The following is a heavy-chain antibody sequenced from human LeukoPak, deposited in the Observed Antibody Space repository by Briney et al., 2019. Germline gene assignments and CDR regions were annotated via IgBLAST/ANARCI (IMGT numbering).Heavy chain of an antibody. CDR3: VRVLYRGSSSRGWIDF. D-gene: IGHD6-25*01. J-gene: IGHJ4*02. V-gene: IGHV4-59*01. Sequence: GSLRLSCTVSGGSISNYYWSWIRQPPGKGLEWIGYIYDSGSTSYNPSLESRVTISIDTSKNQFSLKLTSVTTADTGVYYCVRVLYRGSSSRGWIDFWGQGTLVTVSS. CDR1: GGSISNYY. CDR2: IYDSGST.